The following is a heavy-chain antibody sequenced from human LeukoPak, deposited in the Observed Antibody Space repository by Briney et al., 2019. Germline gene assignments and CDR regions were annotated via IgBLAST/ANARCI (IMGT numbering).Heavy chain of an antibody. V-gene: IGHV1-46*01. CDR1: GYTFTTYY. Sequence: GASVKVSCKASGYTFTTYYMHWVRQAPGQGLEWMGIINPSGGSTGYAQKFQGRVTMTRDTSTSTVYVELSSLRSEDTAVYYCARRPLGYSPGRYYFDYWGQGTLVTVSS. J-gene: IGHJ4*02. D-gene: IGHD4-11*01. CDR2: INPSGGST. CDR3: ARRPLGYSPGRYYFDY.